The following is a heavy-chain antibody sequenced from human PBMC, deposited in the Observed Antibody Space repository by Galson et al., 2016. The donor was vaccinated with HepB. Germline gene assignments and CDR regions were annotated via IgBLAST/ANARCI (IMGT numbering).Heavy chain of an antibody. CDR3: ARDYCSVGSCSPGKY. J-gene: IGHJ4*02. V-gene: IGHV4-4*07. CDR2: IYTSGST. CDR1: GCSISSYY. D-gene: IGHD2-15*01. Sequence: SETLSLTCTVSGCSISSYYWSWIRQPAGKGLEWIGRIYTSGSTNYNPSLKSRVTMSVDTSKNQFYLQLSSVTAADTAVYYCARDYCSVGSCSPGKYWGQGTLVTVSS.